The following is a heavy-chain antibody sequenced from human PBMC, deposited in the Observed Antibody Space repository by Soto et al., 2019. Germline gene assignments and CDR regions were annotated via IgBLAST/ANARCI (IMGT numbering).Heavy chain of an antibody. D-gene: IGHD5-18*01. CDR1: GFTFSNYA. CDR2: ISSSGDSP. CDR3: ARNTLPPPPT. Sequence: PGGSLRLSCAASGFTFSNYAMSWVRQAPGKGLEWVSAISSSGDSPYYADSVKGRFTVSRDNSKNTLYLQMNSLRVEDTAIYYCARNTLPPPPTSGQGTLVTASS. V-gene: IGHV3-23*01. J-gene: IGHJ5*02.